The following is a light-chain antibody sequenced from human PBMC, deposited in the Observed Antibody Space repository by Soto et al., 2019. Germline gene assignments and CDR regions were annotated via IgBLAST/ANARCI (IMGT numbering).Light chain of an antibody. Sequence: EIVLTQSPGTLSLSPGERATLSCRASQRPSNSHVAWYLLKPGQAPRLLISDASNRATGIPARFSGSGSGTDFTLTISSLEPEDFAVYYCHQRQYWPPITFGQGTRLEIK. CDR2: DAS. V-gene: IGKV3-11*01. CDR3: HQRQYWPPIT. CDR1: QRPSNSH. J-gene: IGKJ5*01.